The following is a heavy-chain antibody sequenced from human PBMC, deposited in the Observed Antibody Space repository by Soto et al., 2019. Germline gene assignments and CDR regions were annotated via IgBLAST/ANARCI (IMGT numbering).Heavy chain of an antibody. CDR1: GFTFSSYG. CDR3: VGSEVGATVYFDY. Sequence: GGSLRLSCAASGFTFSSYGMHWVRQAPGKGLEWVAVIWYDGSNKYYADSVKGRFTISRDNSKNTLYLQMNSLRAEDTAVYYCVGSEVGATVYFDYWGQGTLVTVSS. CDR2: IWYDGSNK. J-gene: IGHJ4*02. V-gene: IGHV3-33*01. D-gene: IGHD1-26*01.